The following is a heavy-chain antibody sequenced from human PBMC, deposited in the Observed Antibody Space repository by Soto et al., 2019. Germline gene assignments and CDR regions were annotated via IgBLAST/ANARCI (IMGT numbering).Heavy chain of an antibody. CDR1: GDSISSSSQY. V-gene: IGHV4-39*01. CDR3: ARHWIAGSSIP. D-gene: IGHD2-21*01. J-gene: IGHJ5*02. CDR2: IHYSGTS. Sequence: SETLSLTCSVSGDSISSSSQYWGWIRQPPGKGLEWIGSIHYSGTSYYNPSLKSRVTIFVDTSKNQLSLKLSSMTAADTAVYYCARHWIAGSSIPWGQGTLVTVSS.